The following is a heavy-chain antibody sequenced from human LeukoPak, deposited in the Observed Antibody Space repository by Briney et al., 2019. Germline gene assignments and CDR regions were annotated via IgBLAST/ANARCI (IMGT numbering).Heavy chain of an antibody. CDR2: IYTSGST. CDR3: ARDRGTMVRPSDFYMDV. J-gene: IGHJ6*03. D-gene: IGHD3-10*01. CDR1: GGSISSYY. Sequence: SETLSLNCTVSGGSISSYYWGRIRQPAGKGLEWIGRIYTSGSTDENPFLNSRVTMSEDTSKNEFSLKLRSVTAADTAVYYCARDRGTMVRPSDFYMDVWGKGTTVTVSS. V-gene: IGHV4-4*07.